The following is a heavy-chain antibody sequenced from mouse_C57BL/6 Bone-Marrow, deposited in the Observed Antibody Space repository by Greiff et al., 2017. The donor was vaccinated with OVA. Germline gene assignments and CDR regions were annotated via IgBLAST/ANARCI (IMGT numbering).Heavy chain of an antibody. V-gene: IGHV1-72*01. CDR3: ARRGLYSGRSYRGYFDV. CDR1: GYTFTSYW. D-gene: IGHD1-1*01. Sequence: VQLQQPGAELVKPGASVKLSCKASGYTFTSYWMHWVKQRPGRGLEWIGRIDPNSGGTKYNEKFKSKATLTADKPSSTAYMQLSSLTSEDSAVYYCARRGLYSGRSYRGYFDVWGTGTTVTVSS. J-gene: IGHJ1*03. CDR2: IDPNSGGT.